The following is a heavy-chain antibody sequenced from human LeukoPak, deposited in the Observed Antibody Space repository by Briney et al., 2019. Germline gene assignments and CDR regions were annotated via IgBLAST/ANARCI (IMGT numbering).Heavy chain of an antibody. CDR2: IKQDGSAK. CDR3: ARDPGTTATLFDY. V-gene: IGHV3-7*01. Sequence: GGSLRLSCAASGFTFSSYWMNWVRQAPGKGLEWVANIKQDGSAKYYVDSVKGRFTISRDNSKNTLYLQMNSLRAEDTAVYYCARDPGTTATLFDYWGQGTLVTVSS. CDR1: GFTFSSYW. J-gene: IGHJ4*02. D-gene: IGHD1-7*01.